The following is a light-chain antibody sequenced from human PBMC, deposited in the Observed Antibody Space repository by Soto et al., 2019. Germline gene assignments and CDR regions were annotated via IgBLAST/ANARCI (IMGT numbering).Light chain of an antibody. J-gene: IGKJ2*01. CDR3: QQRSNRPPT. CDR2: DAS. CDR1: QSIGTY. V-gene: IGKV3-11*01. Sequence: EIVLTQSPATLSLSPGERATLFCRASQSIGTYLAWYQQKSGQAPRLLIYDASNRATGIPARFSGGGSGTDFILTVSSLEPEDFAVYYCQQRSNRPPTFGQGTKLEI.